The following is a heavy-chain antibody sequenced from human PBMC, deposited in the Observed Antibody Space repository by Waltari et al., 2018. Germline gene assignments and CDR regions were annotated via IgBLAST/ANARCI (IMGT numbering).Heavy chain of an antibody. D-gene: IGHD2-15*01. Sequence: QVQLQQWGAGQLQPSETLSLTCAVYGGSFSGSYWGWIRQPPGKGLEWMGEINHNGNRNYNPSLRSRITMLVDTSRSQFSLKVNSVTAADTAVYYCVRLEDCSGPGGNCYSGDSFALDVWGQGTTVTVSS. CDR2: INHNGNR. CDR3: VRLEDCSGPGGNCYSGDSFALDV. J-gene: IGHJ6*02. CDR1: GGSFSGSY. V-gene: IGHV4-34*02.